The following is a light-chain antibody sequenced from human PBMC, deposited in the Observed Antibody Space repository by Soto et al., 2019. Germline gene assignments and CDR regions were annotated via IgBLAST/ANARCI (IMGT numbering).Light chain of an antibody. CDR2: GAS. Sequence: EIVLTQSPGTLSLSPGERATLSCRASQSVSSSYLAWYQQKPGQAPRLLIYGASSRATGIPDRFSGSGSGIDFTFTISRLEPEDLAVYYCHQGSSGFGGGTKMEIK. CDR3: HQGSSG. V-gene: IGKV3-20*01. CDR1: QSVSSSY. J-gene: IGKJ4*01.